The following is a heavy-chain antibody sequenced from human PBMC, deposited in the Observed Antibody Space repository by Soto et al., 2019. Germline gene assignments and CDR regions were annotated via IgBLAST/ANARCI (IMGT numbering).Heavy chain of an antibody. D-gene: IGHD2-15*01. J-gene: IGHJ4*02. CDR2: VIPIFGTA. V-gene: IGHV1-69*13. Sequence: SVKVSCKASGVTFSSYAISWVRQAPGQGLEWMGGVIPIFGTANYAQKFQGRVTITADESTSTAYMELSSLRSEDTAVYYCARTAARGYFDYWGPGTLVTVYS. CDR1: GVTFSSYA. CDR3: ARTAARGYFDY.